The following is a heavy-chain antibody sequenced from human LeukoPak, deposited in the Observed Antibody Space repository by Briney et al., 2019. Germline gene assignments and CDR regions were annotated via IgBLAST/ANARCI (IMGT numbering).Heavy chain of an antibody. D-gene: IGHD3-3*01. J-gene: IGHJ4*02. CDR1: GYTFTSYD. Sequence: SVKVSCKASGYTFTSYDINWVRQATGQGLEWMGWMNPNSGNTGYAQKFQGRVTMTTDTLATTAYMELRSLRSDDTAVYYCARDLERYYDLEGRSGYWGQGTLVTVSS. CDR2: MNPNSGNT. CDR3: ARDLERYYDLEGRSGY. V-gene: IGHV1-8*01.